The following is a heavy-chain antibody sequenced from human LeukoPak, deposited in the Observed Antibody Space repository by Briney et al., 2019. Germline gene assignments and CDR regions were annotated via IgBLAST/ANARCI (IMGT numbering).Heavy chain of an antibody. CDR3: ARDSPPGTYYYDSSGYYLDY. CDR1: GYTFTSYY. J-gene: IGHJ4*02. CDR2: INPSGGST. V-gene: IGHV1-46*01. D-gene: IGHD3-22*01. Sequence: ASVKVSCKASGYTFTSYYMHWVRQAPGQGLEWMGIINPSGGSTSYAQKFQGRVTMTRGTSTSTVYMELSSLRSEDTAVYYCARDSPPGTYYYDSSGYYLDYWGQGTLVTVSS.